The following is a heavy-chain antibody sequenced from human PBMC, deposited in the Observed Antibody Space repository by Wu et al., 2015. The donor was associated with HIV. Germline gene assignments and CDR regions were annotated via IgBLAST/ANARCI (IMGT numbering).Heavy chain of an antibody. J-gene: IGHJ3*02. CDR3: ARDELFRVDDAFDM. V-gene: IGHV1-2*02. Sequence: QVHLVQSGAEVKKPGASVRVSCKVSGHTLNDLSLHWVRQAPGKGLEWMGWTNVNTGGTNYAPKFQGRVTMTRDTSIDTAYMELSRLTSDDTAVYYCARDELFRVDDAFDMWGQGTMVIVSS. D-gene: IGHD2-15*01. CDR1: GHTLNDLS. CDR2: TNVNTGGT.